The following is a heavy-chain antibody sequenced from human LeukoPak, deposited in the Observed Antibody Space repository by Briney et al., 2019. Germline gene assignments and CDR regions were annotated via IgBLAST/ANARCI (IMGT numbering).Heavy chain of an antibody. V-gene: IGHV1-24*01. CDR2: FDPEDGET. Sequence: ASMKVTCKVSGYTLTELSMHWVRQALGKGLEWMGGFDPEDGETIYAQKFQGRVTMTEDTSTDTAYMELSSLRSEDTAVYYCATDQPGYSYGDGYFDYWGQGTLVTVSS. CDR1: GYTLTELS. J-gene: IGHJ4*02. CDR3: ATDQPGYSYGDGYFDY. D-gene: IGHD5-18*01.